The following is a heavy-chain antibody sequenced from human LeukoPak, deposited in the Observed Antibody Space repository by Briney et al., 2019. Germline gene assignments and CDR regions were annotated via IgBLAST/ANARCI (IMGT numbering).Heavy chain of an antibody. D-gene: IGHD4-23*01. CDR3: ARDPLAQDYDGDY. CDR1: GFTVSSNY. CDR2: IYSGGST. J-gene: IGHJ4*02. V-gene: IGHV3-66*02. Sequence: PRGSLRLSCAASGFTVSSNYMSWVRQAPGKGLEWVSVIYSGGSTYYADSVKGRFTISRDNSKNTLYLQMNSLRAEDTAVYYCARDPLAQDYDGDYWGQGTLVTVSS.